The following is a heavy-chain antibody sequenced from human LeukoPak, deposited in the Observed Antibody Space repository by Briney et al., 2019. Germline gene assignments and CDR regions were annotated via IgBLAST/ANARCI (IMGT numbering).Heavy chain of an antibody. CDR2: ISTSGIYI. J-gene: IGHJ5*02. Sequence: PGGSLRLSCAGSGLTFSTYNMNWVRQAPGKGLEWVSSISTSGIYIYYVDSVKGRFTISRDNAKNSLYLQMNSLRAEDTAVYYCATDLIHYYASGAKTWGQGTLVTVSS. CDR1: GLTFSTYN. D-gene: IGHD3-10*01. V-gene: IGHV3-21*01. CDR3: ATDLIHYYASGAKT.